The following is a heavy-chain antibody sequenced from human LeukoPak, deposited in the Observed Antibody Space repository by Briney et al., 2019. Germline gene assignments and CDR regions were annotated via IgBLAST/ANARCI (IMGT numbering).Heavy chain of an antibody. V-gene: IGHV1-69*13. D-gene: IGHD3-10*01. Sequence: RASVKVSCKASGGTFSSYAISWVRQAPGQGLEWMGGIIPIFGTANYAQKFQGRVTITADESTSTAYMELSSLRSEDTAVYYCARDSGYGSGSYMIGTNWFDPWGQGTLVTVSS. J-gene: IGHJ5*02. CDR3: ARDSGYGSGSYMIGTNWFDP. CDR1: GGTFSSYA. CDR2: IIPIFGTA.